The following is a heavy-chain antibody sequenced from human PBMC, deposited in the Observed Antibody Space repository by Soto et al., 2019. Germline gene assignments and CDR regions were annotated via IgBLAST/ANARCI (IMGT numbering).Heavy chain of an antibody. V-gene: IGHV4-31*03. CDR3: XXXXXIX. CDR1: GGSISSGGYY. J-gene: IGHJ4*02. CDR2: IYYSGST. Sequence: QVQLQESGPGLVKPSQTLSLTCTVSGGSISSGGYYWSWIRQHPGKGLEWIGYIYYSGSTSYNPSLKSRLTISVDTSKNQFSLKLSXXXXXXXXXXXXXXXXIXWGQGTLVTVSS. D-gene: IGHD3-16*02.